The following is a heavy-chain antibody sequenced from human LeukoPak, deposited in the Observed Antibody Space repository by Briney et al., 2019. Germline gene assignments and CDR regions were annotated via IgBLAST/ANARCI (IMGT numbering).Heavy chain of an antibody. CDR1: GFIFSDYY. CDR3: TRVYSSDWSGSYFDY. CDR2: SRNKANSYTT. J-gene: IGHJ4*02. Sequence: GGSLRLSCAASGFIFSDYYMDWVRQAPGKGLEWVGRSRNKANSYTTQYAASVKGRFTISRDDSKSSLYLQMNSLKTEDTSVYYCTRVYSSDWSGSYFDYWGQGTLVTVSS. D-gene: IGHD6-13*01. V-gene: IGHV3-72*01.